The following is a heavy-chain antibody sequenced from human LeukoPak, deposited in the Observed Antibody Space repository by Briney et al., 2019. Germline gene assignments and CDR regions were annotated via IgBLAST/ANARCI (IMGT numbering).Heavy chain of an antibody. Sequence: PSETLSLTCTVSGGSISNYFWSWIRQPPGKGLEWIGYIYYSGSTDYNPSLKSRVAISVDTSKNQFSLNLSSVTAADTAVYYCARDRFGGSSMDVWGKGTTVTVSS. CDR3: ARDRFGGSSMDV. CDR1: GGSISNYF. D-gene: IGHD3-16*01. V-gene: IGHV4-59*01. J-gene: IGHJ6*04. CDR2: IYYSGST.